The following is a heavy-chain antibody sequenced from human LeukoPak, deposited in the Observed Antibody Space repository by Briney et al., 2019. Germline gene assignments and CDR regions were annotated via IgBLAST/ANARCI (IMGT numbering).Heavy chain of an antibody. CDR2: ISSSSSYI. J-gene: IGHJ6*03. D-gene: IGHD1-1*01. Sequence: KPGGSLRLSCAASGFTFSSYSMNWVRQAPGKGLEWVSSISSSSSYIYYADSVKGRFTISRDNAKNSLYLQMNSLRAEDTAVYYCARDLSLERRRDYYYYMDVWGKGTTVTVSS. CDR3: ARDLSLERRRDYYYYMDV. V-gene: IGHV3-21*01. CDR1: GFTFSSYS.